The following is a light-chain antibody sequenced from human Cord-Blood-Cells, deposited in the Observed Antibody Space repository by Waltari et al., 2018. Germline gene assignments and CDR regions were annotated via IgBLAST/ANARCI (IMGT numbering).Light chain of an antibody. V-gene: IGLV2-23*01. CDR2: EGS. CDR1: SLDVGSNNL. CDR3: CSYAGSSTV. Sequence: QYALSQTASASGSPGQSTTISCTGTSLDVGSNNLVSWYQQHPGKAPKLMFYEGSKRPSGVSNRFSGSKSGNTASLTSSGLQAEDEADYYCCSYAGSSTVFGGGTKLTVL. J-gene: IGLJ3*02.